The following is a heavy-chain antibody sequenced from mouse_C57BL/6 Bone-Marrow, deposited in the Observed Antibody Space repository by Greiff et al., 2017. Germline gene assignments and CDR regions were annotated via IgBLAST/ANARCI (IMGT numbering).Heavy chain of an antibody. J-gene: IGHJ2*01. D-gene: IGHD1-1*01. CDR2: IYPGSGNT. CDR3: NYGSSYVDY. CDR1: GYSFTSYY. Sequence: LQESGPELVKPGASVKISCKASGYSFTSYYIHWVKQRPGQGLEWIGWIYPGSGNTKYNEKFKGKATLPADTSSSTAYMQLSSLTSEDSAVYYCNYGSSYVDYWGQGTTLTVSS. V-gene: IGHV1-66*01.